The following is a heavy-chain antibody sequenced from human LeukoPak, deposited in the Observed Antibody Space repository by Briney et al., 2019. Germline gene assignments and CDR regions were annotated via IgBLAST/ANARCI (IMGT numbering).Heavy chain of an antibody. Sequence: ASVKVSCKASGYTFTTYNINWVRQAPGQGLEWMGWISGYNGNTNYAQKLQGRVTITADKSTSTAYMELSSLRSDDTAVYYCARASIGDSSGDNWFDPWGQGTLVTVSS. J-gene: IGHJ5*02. CDR1: GYTFTTYN. CDR3: ARASIGDSSGDNWFDP. D-gene: IGHD3-22*01. V-gene: IGHV1-18*01. CDR2: ISGYNGNT.